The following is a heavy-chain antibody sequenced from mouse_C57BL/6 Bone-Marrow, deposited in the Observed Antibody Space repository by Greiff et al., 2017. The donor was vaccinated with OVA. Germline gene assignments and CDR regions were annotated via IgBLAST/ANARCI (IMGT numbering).Heavy chain of an antibody. CDR3: ARERIYYVNSYYFDY. CDR1: GYAFSSYW. J-gene: IGHJ2*01. CDR2: IYPGDGDT. V-gene: IGHV1-80*01. D-gene: IGHD2-1*01. Sequence: QVQLQQSGAELVKPGASVKISCKASGYAFSSYWMNWVKQRPGKGLEWIGQIYPGDGDTNYNGKFKGKATLTADKSSSTAYMQRSSLTSEDSAVYFCARERIYYVNSYYFDYWGQGTTLTVSS.